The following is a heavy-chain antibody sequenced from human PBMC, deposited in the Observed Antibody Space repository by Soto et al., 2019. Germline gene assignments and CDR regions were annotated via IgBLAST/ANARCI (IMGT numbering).Heavy chain of an antibody. Sequence: GGSLRLSCTASGFVFRSYSMTWVRQGPGKGLEWVSSITGSGSNTYYADSVRGRFTISRDNSINTLFLQADSLGVEDTAVYYCARYPSTITVRYFDAWGRGTLVTVSS. CDR2: ITGSGSNT. D-gene: IGHD1-20*01. J-gene: IGHJ4*02. V-gene: IGHV3-21*04. CDR1: GFVFRSYS. CDR3: ARYPSTITVRYFDA.